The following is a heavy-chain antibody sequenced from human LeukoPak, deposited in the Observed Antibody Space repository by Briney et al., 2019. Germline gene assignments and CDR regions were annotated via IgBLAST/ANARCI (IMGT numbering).Heavy chain of an antibody. Sequence: SETLSLTCTVSGGSISSSSYYWGWIRQPPGKGLEWIGSIYYSGSTYYNPSLKSRVTISVDTSKNQFSLKLSSVTAADTAVYYCARARPSLVVPAAHTPSCSGGSCYSGGYFDYWGQGTLVTVSS. D-gene: IGHD2-15*01. V-gene: IGHV4-39*07. CDR2: IYYSGST. J-gene: IGHJ4*02. CDR3: ARARPSLVVPAAHTPSCSGGSCYSGGYFDY. CDR1: GGSISSSSYY.